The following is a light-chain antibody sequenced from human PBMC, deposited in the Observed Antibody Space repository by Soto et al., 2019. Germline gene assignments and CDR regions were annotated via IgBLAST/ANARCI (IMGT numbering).Light chain of an antibody. Sequence: DIQMTQSPSSLSASVGDRVTITCQASQDISNYLNWYQQKPGKAPKLLIYDASNLATGVPSRFSGSGSGTDFTFTISSLQPEDIATYYCQQYDNLPGGPFGQGTRLEIK. CDR1: QDISNY. CDR2: DAS. CDR3: QQYDNLPGGP. J-gene: IGKJ5*01. V-gene: IGKV1-33*01.